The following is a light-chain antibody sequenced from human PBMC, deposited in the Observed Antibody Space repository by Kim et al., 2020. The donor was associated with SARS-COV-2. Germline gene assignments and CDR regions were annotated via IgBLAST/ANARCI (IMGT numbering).Light chain of an antibody. J-gene: IGKJ1*01. CDR1: QSVSSSY. CDR2: GAS. Sequence: EIVLTQSPGTLSLSPGERATLSCRASQSVSSSYLAWYQQKPGQAPRLLIYGASSRATGIPDRFSGSGSGTDFTLTISRLEPEDFAVYYCQQYGSSLLVTFGQGTKVDIK. CDR3: QQYGSSLLVT. V-gene: IGKV3-20*01.